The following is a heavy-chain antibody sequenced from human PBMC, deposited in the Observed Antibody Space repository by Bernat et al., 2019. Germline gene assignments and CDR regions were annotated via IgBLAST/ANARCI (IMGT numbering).Heavy chain of an antibody. J-gene: IGHJ4*02. CDR1: GGSISSGGYY. Sequence: QVQLQESGPGLVKPSQTLSLTCTVSGGSISSGGYYWSWIRQHPGKGLEWIGYIHYSGNTYYNLSLKSRVSTSVDTSKNQFSLKLSSVTAADTAVYYCARIDGGSYSLHFDYWGQGTLVTVSS. D-gene: IGHD1-26*01. CDR3: ARIDGGSYSLHFDY. V-gene: IGHV4-31*03. CDR2: IHYSGNT.